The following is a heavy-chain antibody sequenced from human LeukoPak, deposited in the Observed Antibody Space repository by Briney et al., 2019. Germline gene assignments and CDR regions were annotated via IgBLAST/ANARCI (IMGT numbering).Heavy chain of an antibody. CDR1: GGSVSTGSYY. D-gene: IGHD3-10*01. V-gene: IGHV4-61*01. J-gene: IGHJ5*02. CDR3: VRGLIHGSGNWFDP. Sequence: SETLSLTCIVSGGSVSTGSYYWSWIRQPPGKGLEWIGYIYYSGSTNYNPSLKSRVTISLDTPKNQLSLKLNSVTAADTAVYYCVRGLIHGSGNWFDPWGQGALVTVSS. CDR2: IYYSGST.